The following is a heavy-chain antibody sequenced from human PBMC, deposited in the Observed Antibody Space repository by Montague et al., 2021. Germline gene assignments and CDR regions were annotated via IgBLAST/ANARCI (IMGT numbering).Heavy chain of an antibody. CDR2: IKQDGSEK. J-gene: IGHJ4*02. V-gene: IGHV3-7*01. CDR1: GFTFSNYW. CDR3: ARDQGQGYCGGDCYVGLDY. D-gene: IGHD2-21*01. Sequence: SLRPSCAASGFTFSNYWMSWVRQAPGKGLEWVANIKQDGSEKHYVDSVKGRFTISRDNAKNSLYLRMNSLRAEDTAVYFCARDQGQGYCGGDCYVGLDYWGQGTLVTVSS.